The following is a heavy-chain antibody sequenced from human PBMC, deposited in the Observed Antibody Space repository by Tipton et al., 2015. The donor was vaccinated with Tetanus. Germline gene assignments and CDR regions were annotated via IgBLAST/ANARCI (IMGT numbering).Heavy chain of an antibody. CDR2: LSGSGDST. D-gene: IGHD3-16*01. CDR3: ARRQVEGGAHFDH. Sequence: SLRLSCAASGFSVANHWMSWVRQAPGKGLEWVSSLSGSGDSTYYVDSVRGRFTISRDNSKNTLYLQMNSLRAEDSAVYYCARRQVEGGAHFDHWGQGTLVTVSS. J-gene: IGHJ4*02. CDR1: GFSVANHW. V-gene: IGHV3-23*01.